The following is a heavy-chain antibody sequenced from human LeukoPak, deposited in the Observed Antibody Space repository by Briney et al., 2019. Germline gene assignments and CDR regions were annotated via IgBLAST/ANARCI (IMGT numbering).Heavy chain of an antibody. Sequence: GGSLRLSCAASGFTFSSYSMNWVRQAPGKGLEWVTSISSSSSYIYYADSVKGRFTISRDNAKNSLYLQMNSLRAEDTAVYYCAREYFVGATRMSAFDIWGQGTMVTVSS. J-gene: IGHJ3*02. D-gene: IGHD1-26*01. CDR1: GFTFSSYS. CDR3: AREYFVGATRMSAFDI. CDR2: ISSSSSYI. V-gene: IGHV3-21*01.